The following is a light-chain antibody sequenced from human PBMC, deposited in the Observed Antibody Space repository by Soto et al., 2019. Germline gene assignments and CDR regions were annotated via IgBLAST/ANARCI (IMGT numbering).Light chain of an antibody. J-gene: IGKJ2*01. Sequence: DIQMTQSPSTLSASIADRVTITCRASQSFSSWLAWYQQKPGKAPKLLIYKASTLESGVPSRFSGSGSGTEFTLAISSLQPDDFATYFCHQYDSFPYTFGQGTKVDIK. CDR3: HQYDSFPYT. V-gene: IGKV1-5*03. CDR2: KAS. CDR1: QSFSSW.